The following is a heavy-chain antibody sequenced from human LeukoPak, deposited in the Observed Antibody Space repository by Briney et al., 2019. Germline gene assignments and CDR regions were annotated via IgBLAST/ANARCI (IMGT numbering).Heavy chain of an antibody. Sequence: SETLSLTCTVSGGSISSYYWSWIRQPPGKGLEWIGYIYYSGSTNYNPSLKSRVTISVDTSKNQFSLKLSSVTAADTAVYYCARVPGDSYYDFWSGSGGIYYYGMDVWGQGTTVTVSS. V-gene: IGHV4-59*01. J-gene: IGHJ6*02. CDR3: ARVPGDSYYDFWSGSGGIYYYGMDV. D-gene: IGHD3-3*01. CDR2: IYYSGST. CDR1: GGSISSYY.